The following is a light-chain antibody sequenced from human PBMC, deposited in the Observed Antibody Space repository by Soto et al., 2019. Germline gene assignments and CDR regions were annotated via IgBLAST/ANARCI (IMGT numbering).Light chain of an antibody. CDR2: AAS. V-gene: IGKV1-39*01. CDR3: QPSYSTLIT. Sequence: DIQMTQSPSSLSASVGDRVTITCRASQSISSYLNWYQQKPGKAPKLLIYAASSLQSGVPSRFSGSGSGTDFTLTISSLQPEDFATYYCQPSYSTLITFGQGTRLEIK. J-gene: IGKJ5*01. CDR1: QSISSY.